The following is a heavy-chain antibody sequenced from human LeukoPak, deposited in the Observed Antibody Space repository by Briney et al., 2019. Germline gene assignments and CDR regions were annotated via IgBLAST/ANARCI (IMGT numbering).Heavy chain of an antibody. J-gene: IGHJ4*02. D-gene: IGHD1-1*01. CDR2: IYDSGST. Sequence: PSETLSLTCTVSGGSISYSSYYWGWIRQPPGKGLEWIGYIYDSGSTNYNPSLKSRVTLTVETSKHPFSLEATPLKASTSGLVCFGYISYNGSTTSTPSLKSRVTISVATSKNQFSLKLTSVTAADTAVYYCARHTDYGLDYWGQGTLVTVSS. CDR1: GGSISYSSYY. V-gene: IGHV4-61*05. CDR3: GYISYNGSTTSTPSLKSRVTISVATSKNQFSLKLTSVTAADTAVYYCARHTDYGLDY.